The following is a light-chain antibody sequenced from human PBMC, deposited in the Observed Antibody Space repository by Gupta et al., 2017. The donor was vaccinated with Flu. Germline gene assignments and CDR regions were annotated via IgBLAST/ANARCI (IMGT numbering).Light chain of an antibody. CDR1: QSLLHSNGYNY. CDR3: MQDLQTPWT. V-gene: IGKV2-28*01. CDR2: LGS. Sequence: DIVMTQSPLSLPVTPGEPASISCRSSQSLLHSNGYNYLDWYLQKPGQSPQLLIYLGSNRASGVPDRFSGSGSGTDFTLKISRGEAEDVGVYYCMQDLQTPWTFGEGTKVEIK. J-gene: IGKJ1*01.